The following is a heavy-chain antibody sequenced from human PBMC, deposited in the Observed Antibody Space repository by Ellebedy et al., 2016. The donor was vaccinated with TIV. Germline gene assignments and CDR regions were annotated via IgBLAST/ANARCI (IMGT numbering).Heavy chain of an antibody. D-gene: IGHD6-19*01. V-gene: IGHV3-7*03. CDR3: AGGISVAGTSLGF. J-gene: IGHJ4*02. Sequence: GESLKISCAASGFTFSAYWMSWARQAPGMGLEWVAVIKQDGSEKYYVDPVKGRFTISRDNVKNSLDLQMNSLRDEDTAVYYCAGGISVAGTSLGFWGQGTLVTVSS. CDR1: GFTFSAYW. CDR2: IKQDGSEK.